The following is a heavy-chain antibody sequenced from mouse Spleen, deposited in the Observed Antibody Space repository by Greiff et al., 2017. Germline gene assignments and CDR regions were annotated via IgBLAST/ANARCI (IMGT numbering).Heavy chain of an antibody. Sequence: LVESGAELARPGASVKLSCKASGYTFTSYGISWVKQRTGQGLEWIGEIYPRSGNTYYNEKFKGKATLTVDNSSSTAYMELRSLTSEDSAVYYCAREGSNYGCAYWGQGTLVTVSA. V-gene: IGHV1-81*01. CDR1: GYTFTSYG. D-gene: IGHD2-5*01. CDR3: AREGSNYGCAY. CDR2: IYPRSGNT. J-gene: IGHJ3*01.